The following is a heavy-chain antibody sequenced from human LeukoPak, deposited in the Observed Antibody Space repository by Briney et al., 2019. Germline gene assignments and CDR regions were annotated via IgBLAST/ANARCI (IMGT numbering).Heavy chain of an antibody. CDR1: GFTFSTYA. Sequence: GGSLRLSCTASGFTFSTYAMNWVRQAPGKGLEWVSVIFGNGAGTNYADSVKGRFTISRDNSKNTLYLQMNSLRAEDTAVYYCAKVYGGNTWRDYWGQGTLVTVSS. D-gene: IGHD4-23*01. CDR2: IFGNGAGT. J-gene: IGHJ4*02. CDR3: AKVYGGNTWRDY. V-gene: IGHV3-23*01.